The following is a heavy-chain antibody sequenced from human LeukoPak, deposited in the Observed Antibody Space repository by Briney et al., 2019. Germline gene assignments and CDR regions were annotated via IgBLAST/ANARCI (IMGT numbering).Heavy chain of an antibody. CDR1: GGSITSDY. D-gene: IGHD4/OR15-4a*01. Sequence: TPETLSLTCTVVGGSITSDYWSWIRQPAGKGLEWIGRIFTSGSTAYNPSLKSRVTMSLDTSKNQFFLKLSSVTAADTAAYFCSRGGANDLWGQGTLVTVSS. J-gene: IGHJ5*02. V-gene: IGHV4-4*07. CDR3: SRGGANDL. CDR2: IFTSGST.